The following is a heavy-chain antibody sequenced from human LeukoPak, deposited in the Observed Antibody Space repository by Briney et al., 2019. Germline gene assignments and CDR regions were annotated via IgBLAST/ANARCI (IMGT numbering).Heavy chain of an antibody. V-gene: IGHV4-34*01. CDR1: GGSFSGYY. Sequence: SETLSLTCAVYGGSFSGYYWSWIRQPPGKGLEWIGEINHSGSTNYNPSLKSRVTISVDTSKNQFSLKLSSVTAADTAVYYCARGGLAALYFDYWGQGTLVTVSS. D-gene: IGHD6-6*01. CDR3: ARGGLAALYFDY. CDR2: INHSGST. J-gene: IGHJ4*02.